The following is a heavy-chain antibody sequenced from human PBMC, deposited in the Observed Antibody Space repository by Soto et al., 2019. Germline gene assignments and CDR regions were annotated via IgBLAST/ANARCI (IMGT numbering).Heavy chain of an antibody. D-gene: IGHD4-17*01. CDR1: SGSISSYY. J-gene: IGHJ4*02. Sequence: PSETLSLTCTVSSGSISSYYWSWIRQPPGKGLEWIGYIYYSGSTNYNPSLKSRVTISVDTSKNQFSLKLSSVTAADTAVYYCARQAPYGDFDYWGQGTLVTVSS. V-gene: IGHV4-59*01. CDR3: ARQAPYGDFDY. CDR2: IYYSGST.